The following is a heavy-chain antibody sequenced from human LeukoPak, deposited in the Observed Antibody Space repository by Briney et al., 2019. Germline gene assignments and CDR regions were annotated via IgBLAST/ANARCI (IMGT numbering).Heavy chain of an antibody. CDR2: INRGGDT. V-gene: IGHV4-34*01. CDR3: ARHLETKAYYYDSSGYPGNNDY. D-gene: IGHD3-22*01. CDR1: GGSFRGYY. J-gene: IGHJ4*02. Sequence: SETLSLTCVVYGGSFRGYYWTWIRQSPGKGLEWIGEINRGGDTNYNPSLKSRVTISVDTSKNQFSLKLSSVTAADTAVYYCARHLETKAYYYDSSGYPGNNDYWGQGTLVTVSS.